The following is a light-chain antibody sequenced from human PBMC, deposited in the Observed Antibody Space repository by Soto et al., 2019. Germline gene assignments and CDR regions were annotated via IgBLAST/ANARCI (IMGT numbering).Light chain of an antibody. J-gene: IGLJ2*01. CDR1: SGSIASNY. CDR3: QSYDSSNSVV. Sequence: FLLTQPHSESESPGKTVTISCTRSSGSIASNYVQWYQQRPGSAPTTVIYEDNQRPSGVPDRFSGSIDSSSNSASLTISGLKTEDEADYYCQSYDSSNSVVFGGGTKLTVL. V-gene: IGLV6-57*04. CDR2: EDN.